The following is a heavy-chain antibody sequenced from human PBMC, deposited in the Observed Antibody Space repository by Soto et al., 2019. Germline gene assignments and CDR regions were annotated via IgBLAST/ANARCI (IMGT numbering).Heavy chain of an antibody. CDR3: AKGLSLDILTGYPPYFDY. J-gene: IGHJ4*02. CDR1: GFTFDDYA. D-gene: IGHD3-9*01. CDR2: ISWNSGSI. Sequence: EVQLVESGGGLVQPGRSLRLSCAASGFTFDDYAMHWVRQAPGKALEWVSGISWNSGSIGYADSVKGRFTISSDNAKNSLYLQMNSLRAEDTALYYCAKGLSLDILTGYPPYFDYWGQGNLVT. V-gene: IGHV3-9*01.